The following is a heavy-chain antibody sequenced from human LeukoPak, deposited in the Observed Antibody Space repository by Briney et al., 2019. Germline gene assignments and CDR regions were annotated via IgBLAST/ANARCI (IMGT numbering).Heavy chain of an antibody. V-gene: IGHV3-21*01. D-gene: IGHD2-2*01. Sequence: PGGSLRLSCAASGFTFSSYSMNWVRQAPGKGLEWVSSSSSSSSYIYYADSVKGRFTISRDNAKNSLYLQMNSLRAEDTAVYYCARGYESDIVVVPAAIWGQGTTVTVSS. CDR1: GFTFSSYS. CDR2: SSSSSSYI. J-gene: IGHJ6*02. CDR3: ARGYESDIVVVPAAI.